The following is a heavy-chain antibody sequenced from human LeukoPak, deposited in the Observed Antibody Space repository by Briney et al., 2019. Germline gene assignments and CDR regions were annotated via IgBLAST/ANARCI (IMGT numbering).Heavy chain of an antibody. CDR1: EFTFSIYA. V-gene: IGHV3-30*04. CDR2: ISYDGSEK. Sequence: GGSLRLSCAASEFTFSIYAMHWVRQAPGKGLEWVAVISYDGSEKYYADSVKGRFTISRDNSKNTLYLQMNSLRAEDTAVYYCAKAGYYDSSGYYPFDYWGQGTLVTVSS. CDR3: AKAGYYDSSGYYPFDY. D-gene: IGHD3-22*01. J-gene: IGHJ4*02.